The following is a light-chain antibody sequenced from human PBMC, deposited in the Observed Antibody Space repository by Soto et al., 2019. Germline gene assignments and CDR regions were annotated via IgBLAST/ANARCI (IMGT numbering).Light chain of an antibody. Sequence: QSALTQPASVSWSPGQSITISCTGTSSDVGGYNYVSWYQQHPGKAPKLMIYDVSNRPSGVSNRFSGSKSGNTASLTISGLQSEDEADYYCSSYTSSSTLFGGGTQLTVL. CDR3: SSYTSSSTL. CDR2: DVS. J-gene: IGLJ7*01. CDR1: SSDVGGYNY. V-gene: IGLV2-14*01.